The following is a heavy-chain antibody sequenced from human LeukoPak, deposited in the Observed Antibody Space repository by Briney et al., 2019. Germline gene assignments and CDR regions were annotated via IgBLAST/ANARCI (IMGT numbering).Heavy chain of an antibody. CDR3: ARVSGSSLTHYFDY. D-gene: IGHD1-26*01. V-gene: IGHV3-9*01. J-gene: IGHJ4*02. CDR1: GFTFDDYA. CDR2: ISWNSGSI. Sequence: GGSLRLSCAASGFTFDDYAMHWVRQAPGKGLEWVSGISWNSGSIGYADSVKGRFTISRDNAKNSLYLQVNSLRAEDTAVYYCARVSGSSLTHYFDYWGQGTLVTVSS.